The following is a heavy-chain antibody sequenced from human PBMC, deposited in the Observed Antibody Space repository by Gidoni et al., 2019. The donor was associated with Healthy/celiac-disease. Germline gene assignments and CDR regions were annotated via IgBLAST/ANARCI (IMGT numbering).Heavy chain of an antibody. CDR2: IGTAGDT. Sequence: EVQLVESGGGLVQPGGSLRLSCAASGFTFSSYDMHWVRQATGKGLEWVSAIGTAGDTYYPGSVKGRFTISRENAKNSLYLQMNSLRAGDTAVYYCARGGADGDGDFQHWGQGTLVTVSS. CDR1: GFTFSSYD. D-gene: IGHD4-17*01. V-gene: IGHV3-13*01. J-gene: IGHJ1*01. CDR3: ARGGADGDGDFQH.